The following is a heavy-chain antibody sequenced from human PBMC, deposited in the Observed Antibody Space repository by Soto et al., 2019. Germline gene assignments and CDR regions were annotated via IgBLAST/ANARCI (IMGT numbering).Heavy chain of an antibody. D-gene: IGHD2-2*01. CDR3: ARDPTSWFFDL. CDR2: INVDGSTT. V-gene: IGHV3-74*01. Sequence: EVQLVESGGGIVQPGGSLRLSCAASGFTFSSYWMHWVRQAPGKGLLWVSRINVDGSTTTYADSVKGRFTISRDNARNTVYLQMSSLRGEDTAVYYCARDPTSWFFDLWGRGTLVTVSS. CDR1: GFTFSSYW. J-gene: IGHJ2*01.